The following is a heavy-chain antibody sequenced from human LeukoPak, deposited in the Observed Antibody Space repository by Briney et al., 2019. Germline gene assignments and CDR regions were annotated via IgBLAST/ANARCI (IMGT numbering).Heavy chain of an antibody. CDR3: ANEFNGGALLY. V-gene: IGHV3-15*01. D-gene: IGHD1-1*01. Sequence: GGSLRLSCAASGFTFSNAWMSWVRQAPGKGLEWVGRIKSKTDGGTTDYAAPVKGRFTISRDDSKNTLYLQMNSLKTEDTAVYYCANEFNGGALLYWGQGTLVTVSS. J-gene: IGHJ4*02. CDR1: GFTFSNAW. CDR2: IKSKTDGGTT.